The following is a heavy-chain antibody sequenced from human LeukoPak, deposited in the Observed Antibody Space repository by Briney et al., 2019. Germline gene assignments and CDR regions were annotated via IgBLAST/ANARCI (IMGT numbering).Heavy chain of an antibody. J-gene: IGHJ5*02. CDR1: GGSISSSSYY. V-gene: IGHV4-39*07. CDR3: ARSPIVVVPAAIGGGWFDP. Sequence: ASETLSLTCTVSGGSISSSSYYWGWIRQPPGKGLEWIGNIYYSGSTYYNPSLKSRVTISVDTSKNQFSLKLSSVTAADTAVYYCARSPIVVVPAAIGGGWFDPWGQGTLVTVSS. CDR2: IYYSGST. D-gene: IGHD2-2*01.